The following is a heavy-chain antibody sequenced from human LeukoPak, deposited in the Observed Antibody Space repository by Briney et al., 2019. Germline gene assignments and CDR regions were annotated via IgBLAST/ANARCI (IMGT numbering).Heavy chain of an antibody. CDR2: ISSSGSTI. V-gene: IGHV3-48*03. D-gene: IGHD6-6*01. CDR3: ARADSSSSLGAYDLYYYGMDV. Sequence: PGGSLRLSCAVSGFTFSSYEMNWARQAPGKGLEWVSYISSSGSTIYYADSVKGRFAISRDNAKNSLYLQMNSLRAEDTAVYYCARADSSSSLGAYDLYYYGMDVWGQGTTVTVSS. CDR1: GFTFSSYE. J-gene: IGHJ6*02.